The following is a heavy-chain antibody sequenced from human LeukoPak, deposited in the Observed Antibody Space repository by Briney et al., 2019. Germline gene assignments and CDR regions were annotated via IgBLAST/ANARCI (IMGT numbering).Heavy chain of an antibody. CDR3: ARAHPLRFGELSR. CDR2: ISSSSSYI. CDR1: GFTFSSYS. Sequence: GGSLRLSCAASGFTFSSYSMNWVRQAPGKGLEWVSSISSSSSYIYYADSVKGRFTISRDNAKNSLYLQMNSLRAEDTAVYYCARAHPLRFGELSRWGQGTLVTVSS. D-gene: IGHD3-10*01. V-gene: IGHV3-21*01. J-gene: IGHJ4*02.